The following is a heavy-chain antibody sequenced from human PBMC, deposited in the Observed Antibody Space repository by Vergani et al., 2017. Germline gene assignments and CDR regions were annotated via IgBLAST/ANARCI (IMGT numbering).Heavy chain of an antibody. Sequence: EVQLVESGGGLIHPGGSLRLSCEGSGFSFSGYWMHWVRQSPEKGLVWVSRIKSDGSITNYADSVKGRFTISRDNAKNTLYLEMNSLRGDDTARYCCVRARCSGPCFMSNWFDSWGQGTLVTVSS. CDR2: IKSDGSIT. J-gene: IGHJ5*01. D-gene: IGHD5-12*01. CDR3: VRARCSGPCFMSNWFDS. CDR1: GFSFSGYW. V-gene: IGHV3-74*01.